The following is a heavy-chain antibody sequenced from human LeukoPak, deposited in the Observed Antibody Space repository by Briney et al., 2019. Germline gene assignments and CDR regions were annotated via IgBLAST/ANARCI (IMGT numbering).Heavy chain of an antibody. D-gene: IGHD5-24*01. J-gene: IGHJ4*02. Sequence: PGGSLRLSCAASGFTFSSYAMSWVRQAPGKGLEWVSAISGSGGSTYYADPVKGRFTISRDNSKNTLYLQMNSLRAEDTAVYYCAKDRSPGWPSLLVGFDYWGQGTLVTVSS. CDR2: ISGSGGST. V-gene: IGHV3-23*01. CDR3: AKDRSPGWPSLLVGFDY. CDR1: GFTFSSYA.